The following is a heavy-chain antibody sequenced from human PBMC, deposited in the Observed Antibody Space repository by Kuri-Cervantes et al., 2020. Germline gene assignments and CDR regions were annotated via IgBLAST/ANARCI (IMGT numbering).Heavy chain of an antibody. CDR1: GYSISSGYY. J-gene: IGHJ5*02. D-gene: IGHD3-3*01. CDR2: IYHSGST. Sequence: SQTLSLTCAVSGYSISSGYYWGWIRQPPGKGLEWIGNIYHSGSTYYNPSLKSRVTISVDTSKNQFSLKLSSVTAADTAVYYCARRDFWSGYSDWFDPWGQGTLVTVSS. V-gene: IGHV4-38-2*01. CDR3: ARRDFWSGYSDWFDP.